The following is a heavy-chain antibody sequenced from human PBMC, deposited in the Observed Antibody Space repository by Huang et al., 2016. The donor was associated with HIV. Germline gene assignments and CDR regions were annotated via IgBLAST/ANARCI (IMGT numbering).Heavy chain of an antibody. CDR3: ARVTIFGIVNSYNWFDP. J-gene: IGHJ5*02. CDR1: GYTFTSYA. V-gene: IGHV7-4-1*02. CDR2: LFTNTWNP. D-gene: IGHD3-3*01. Sequence: QVQLVQSGSELKKPGASVKVSCKASGYTFTSYAMNWVRQAPGQGLEWMGGLFTNTWNPTYAQGCTGRFVFSLDTSVSTAYLQISSLKAEDTAVYYCARVTIFGIVNSYNWFDPWGQGTLVTVSS.